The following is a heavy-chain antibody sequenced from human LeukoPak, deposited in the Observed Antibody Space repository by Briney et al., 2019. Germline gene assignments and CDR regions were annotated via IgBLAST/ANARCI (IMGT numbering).Heavy chain of an antibody. Sequence: SETLSLTCAVYGGSFSGYYWSWIRQPPGKGLEWIGEINHSGSTNYNPSLKSRVTISVDTSKNQFSLKLSSVTAADTAVYYCASTWGDSGYDLGWFDPWGQGTLVTVSS. CDR2: INHSGST. J-gene: IGHJ5*02. V-gene: IGHV4-34*01. CDR1: GGSFSGYY. D-gene: IGHD5-12*01. CDR3: ASTWGDSGYDLGWFDP.